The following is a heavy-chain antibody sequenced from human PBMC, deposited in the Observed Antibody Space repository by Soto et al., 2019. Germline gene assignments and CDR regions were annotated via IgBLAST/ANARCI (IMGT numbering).Heavy chain of an antibody. CDR1: GFTFSSYW. CDR3: ARDSLSLRGPLGGVVVQYPQI. V-gene: IGHV3-7*01. Sequence: GGSLRLSCAASGFTFSSYWMSWVRQAPGKGLEWVANIKQDGSEKYYVDSVKGRFTISRDNAKNSLYLQMNSLRAEDTAVYYCARDSLSLRGPLGGVVVQYPQIWGQGTRVSVAS. CDR2: IKQDGSEK. D-gene: IGHD3-22*01. J-gene: IGHJ3*02.